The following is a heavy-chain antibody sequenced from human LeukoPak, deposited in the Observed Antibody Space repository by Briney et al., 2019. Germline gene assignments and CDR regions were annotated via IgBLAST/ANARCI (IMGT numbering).Heavy chain of an antibody. J-gene: IGHJ1*01. CDR1: GFTVSSNY. CDR2: ISSSSSYI. V-gene: IGHV3-21*04. CDR3: AHTVTPRYFQF. D-gene: IGHD4-17*01. Sequence: PGGSLRLSCAASGFTVSSNYMSWVRQAPGKGLEWVSFISSSSSYIYYADSVKGRFTISRDNAKNSLYLQMNSLRTEDTALYYCAHTVTPRYFQFWGQGTLVTVSS.